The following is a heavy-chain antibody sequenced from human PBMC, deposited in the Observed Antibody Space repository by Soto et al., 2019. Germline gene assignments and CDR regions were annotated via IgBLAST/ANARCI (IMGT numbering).Heavy chain of an antibody. CDR2: VIPVFDIV. CDR1: GGTLSNSA. Sequence: QLQLAQSGADVKKAGSSVKVSCKASGGTLSNSAFSWVRQAPGQGLEWRGGVIPVFDIVNYAEKFQDRVTMTADESTSTAYMELRSLRSEDTAVYFCATGRIVVVGSRAYYGMDVWGQGTTVTV. CDR3: ATGRIVVVGSRAYYGMDV. V-gene: IGHV1-69*19. J-gene: IGHJ6*02. D-gene: IGHD3-22*01.